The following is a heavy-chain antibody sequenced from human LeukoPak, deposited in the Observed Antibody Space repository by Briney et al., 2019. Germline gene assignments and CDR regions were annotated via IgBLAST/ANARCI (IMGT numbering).Heavy chain of an antibody. CDR1: GYSISSGYY. V-gene: IGHV4-38-2*02. CDR2: IYHSGST. CDR3: ARDEPGSSSPFDY. D-gene: IGHD6-6*01. Sequence: PSGTLSLTCAVSGYSISSGYYWGWIRQPPGKGLEWIRSIYHSGSTYYNPSLKSRVTISVDTSKNQFSLKLSSVTAADTAVYYCARDEPGSSSPFDYWGQGTLVTVSS. J-gene: IGHJ4*02.